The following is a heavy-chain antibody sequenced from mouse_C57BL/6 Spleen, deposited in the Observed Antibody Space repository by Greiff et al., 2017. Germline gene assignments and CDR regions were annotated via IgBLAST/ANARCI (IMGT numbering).Heavy chain of an antibody. D-gene: IGHD1-1*01. CDR2: ISDGGSYT. CDR1: GFTFSSYA. V-gene: IGHV5-4*01. CDR3: ARIYGSGWYFDV. J-gene: IGHJ1*03. Sequence: EVQLVESGGGLVKPGGSLKLSCAASGFTFSSYAMSWVRQTPEKRLEWVATISDGGSYTYYPDNVKGRFTISIDNAKNNLYLQMSHLKTEDTAMYYCARIYGSGWYFDVWGTGTTVTVSS.